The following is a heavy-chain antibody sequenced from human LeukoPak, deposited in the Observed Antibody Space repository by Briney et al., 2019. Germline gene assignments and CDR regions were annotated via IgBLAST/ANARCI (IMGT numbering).Heavy chain of an antibody. J-gene: IGHJ4*02. CDR1: GFTFSTYA. CDR2: ISRSGDTI. V-gene: IGHV3-48*03. Sequence: GGSLRLSCVASGFTFSTYAMTWVRQAPGKGLEWVSYISRSGDTIYFADSVKGRFTISRDNAKNSLYLQMGSLRAEDTAVYYCARDYASDYWGQGTLVTVSS. D-gene: IGHD3-10*01. CDR3: ARDYASDY.